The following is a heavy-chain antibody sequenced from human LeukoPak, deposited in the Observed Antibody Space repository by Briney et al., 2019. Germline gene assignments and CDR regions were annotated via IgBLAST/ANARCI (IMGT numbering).Heavy chain of an antibody. J-gene: IGHJ4*02. Sequence: GGSLSLSCAVSAFTFRTLWMSWVPQAPGKGLECVTIIQPDGSEKYYVDSVKGLFPISRDNAKNSLYMQMNSQRAEDTAVYFCAKDYHRRRLVPTIAYFDSWGQGTLVTVSS. CDR3: AKDYHRRRLVPTIAYFDS. CDR2: IQPDGSEK. V-gene: IGHV3-7*05. CDR1: AFTFRTLW. D-gene: IGHD5-12*01.